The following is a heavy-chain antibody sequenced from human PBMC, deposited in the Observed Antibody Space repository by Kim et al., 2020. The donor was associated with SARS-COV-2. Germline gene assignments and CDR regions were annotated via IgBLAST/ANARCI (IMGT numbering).Heavy chain of an antibody. CDR3: AKGYGLGWFDP. J-gene: IGHJ5*02. D-gene: IGHD3-10*01. V-gene: IGHV4-59*13. Sequence: SETLSLTCTVSGGSISSYYWSWIRQPPGKGLEWIGYIYYSGSTNYNPSLKSRVTISVDTSKNQFSLKLSSVTAADTAVYYCAKGYGLGWFDPWGQGTLVTVSS. CDR2: IYYSGST. CDR1: GGSISSYY.